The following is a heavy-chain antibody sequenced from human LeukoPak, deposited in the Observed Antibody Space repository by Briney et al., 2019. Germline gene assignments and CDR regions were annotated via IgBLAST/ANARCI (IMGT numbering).Heavy chain of an antibody. CDR1: GFTFGNYA. V-gene: IGHV3-49*04. J-gene: IGHJ4*02. CDR2: IRSKPYGGTA. CDR3: SRYGFVGADFDY. D-gene: IGHD1-26*01. Sequence: PGGSLRLSCTASGFTFGNYAVTWVRQAPGKGLEWVGFIRSKPYGGTAEYAASVQGRFTISRDDSKTIAYLQMNSLKTEDTAVNYCSRYGFVGADFDYWGRGTLVTVSS.